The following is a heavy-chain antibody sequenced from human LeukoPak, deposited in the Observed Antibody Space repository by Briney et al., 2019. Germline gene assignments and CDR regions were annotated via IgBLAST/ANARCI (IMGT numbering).Heavy chain of an antibody. D-gene: IGHD3-22*01. CDR3: ARVNLTYYYDT. J-gene: IGHJ4*02. CDR2: INHSGST. V-gene: IGHV4-34*01. CDR1: GGSFSGYY. Sequence: SETLSLTCAVYGGSFSGYYWSWIRQPPGKGLEWIGEINHSGSTNYNPSLKSRVTISVDTSKNQFSLKLSSVTAADTAVCYCARVNLTYYYDTWGQGTLVTVSS.